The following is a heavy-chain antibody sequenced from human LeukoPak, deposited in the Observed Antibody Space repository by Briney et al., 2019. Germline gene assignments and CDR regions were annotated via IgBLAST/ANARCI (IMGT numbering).Heavy chain of an antibody. D-gene: IGHD3-22*01. CDR3: AKDDYYDTSGYRD. CDR1: GFTFSSYS. J-gene: IGHJ4*02. CDR2: ISSSSSTI. Sequence: GGSLRLSCAASGFTFSSYSMNWVRQAPGKGLEWVSYISSSSSTIYYADSVKGRFTISRDNSKNTLYLQMNSLRAEDTAVYYCAKDDYYDTSGYRDWGQGTLVTVSS. V-gene: IGHV3-48*01.